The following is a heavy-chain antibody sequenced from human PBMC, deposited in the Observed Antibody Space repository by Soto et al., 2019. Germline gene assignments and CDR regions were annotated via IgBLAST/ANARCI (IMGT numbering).Heavy chain of an antibody. D-gene: IGHD1-1*01. J-gene: IGHJ4*02. CDR3: ARSGDNYNLLDY. CDR1: GFTFNEYY. Sequence: PWGSLRLSCAASGFTFNEYYMSWIRQAPGKGLEWISYSSNSGTFARYADSVKGRFSISRDNAKNSLYLQINSLRGDDTAIYYCARSGDNYNLLDYWGQGTPVTVSS. CDR2: SSNSGTFA. V-gene: IGHV3-11*06.